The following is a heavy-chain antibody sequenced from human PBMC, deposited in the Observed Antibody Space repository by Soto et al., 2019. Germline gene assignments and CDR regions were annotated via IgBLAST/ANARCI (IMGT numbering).Heavy chain of an antibody. V-gene: IGHV1-18*01. CDR2: ISAYNGNT. Sequence: QVQLVQSGAEVKKPGASVKVSCKASGYTFTSYGISWVRQAPGQGLEWMGWISAYNGNTNYAQKLQGRVTMTTDTSTSKADMGLRSLRSDHTAVYYCARRAHPDGYYDFWSGYSGNWFDPWGQGTLVTVSS. J-gene: IGHJ5*02. CDR3: ARRAHPDGYYDFWSGYSGNWFDP. CDR1: GYTFTSYG. D-gene: IGHD3-3*01.